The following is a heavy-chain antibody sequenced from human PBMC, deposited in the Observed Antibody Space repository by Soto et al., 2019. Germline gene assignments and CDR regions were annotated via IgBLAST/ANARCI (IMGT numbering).Heavy chain of an antibody. CDR3: AAQGGLESRYFYALFA. Sequence: PSETLSLTCTVPAGSVTSDPYYWTWVRRRPGKGLEWIGYIYYTGSTYYSPSLKSRVSISRDTSKSQFSLRLTSVTAADTAVYYCAAQGGLESRYFYALFAWGQGTLVTVSS. V-gene: IGHV4-31*03. CDR2: IYYTGST. D-gene: IGHD2-15*01. CDR1: AGSVTSDPYY. J-gene: IGHJ5*02.